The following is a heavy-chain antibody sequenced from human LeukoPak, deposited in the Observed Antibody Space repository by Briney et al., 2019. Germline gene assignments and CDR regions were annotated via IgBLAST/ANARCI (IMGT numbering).Heavy chain of an antibody. Sequence: SETLSLTCAVYGGSFSGYYWSWIRQPPGKGLEWIGEINHSGSTNYNPSLKSRVTISVDTSKNQFSLKLSSVTAADTAVYYCARGGRGMASQTWGQGTLVTVSS. V-gene: IGHV4-34*01. CDR3: ARGGRGMASQT. CDR1: GGSFSGYY. D-gene: IGHD5-24*01. CDR2: INHSGST. J-gene: IGHJ5*02.